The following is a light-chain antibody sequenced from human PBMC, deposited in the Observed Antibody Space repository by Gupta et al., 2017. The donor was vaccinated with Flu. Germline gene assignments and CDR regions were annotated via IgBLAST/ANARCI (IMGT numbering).Light chain of an antibody. V-gene: IGLV1-44*01. CDR3: GSGDESLNGHYV. J-gene: IGLJ1*01. Sequence: QSVLAPPPSASGPPGQRVTISCSGSSSNIGSNFVHCYQQVPETAPKLLIDGNNQRPPGVPERFSGSKYGTSAALAISGLQSGDENDYYCGSGDESLNGHYVFGTGTKVTVL. CDR2: GNN. CDR1: SSNIGSNF.